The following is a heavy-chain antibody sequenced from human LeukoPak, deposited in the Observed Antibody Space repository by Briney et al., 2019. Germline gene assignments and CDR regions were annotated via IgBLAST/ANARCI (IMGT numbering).Heavy chain of an antibody. CDR1: GFTFSSYP. CDR3: ASYYGDYSSYFDY. V-gene: IGHV3-48*04. D-gene: IGHD4-17*01. Sequence: GGSLRLSCAASGFTFSSYPMSWVRQAPGKGLEWVSYISSSGSTIYYADSVKGRFTISRDNAKNSLYLQMNSLRAEDTAVYYCASYYGDYSSYFDYWGQGTLVTVSS. CDR2: ISSSGSTI. J-gene: IGHJ4*02.